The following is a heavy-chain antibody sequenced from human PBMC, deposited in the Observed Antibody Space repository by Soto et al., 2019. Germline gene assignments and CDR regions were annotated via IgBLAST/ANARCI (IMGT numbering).Heavy chain of an antibody. CDR1: GGTFSSYA. D-gene: IGHD3-22*01. J-gene: IGHJ4*02. CDR2: IIPIIGTA. CDR3: ARPSNYYDSGAYPCYFDS. V-gene: IGHV1-69*01. Sequence: QVQLVQSGAEVEKPGSSVKVSCKASGGTFSSYAISWVRQAPGQGLECMGGIIPIIGTANYAQKVQGRGTLTADESTRTAYIAVSSMRPQDTAVYYCARPSNYYDSGAYPCYFDSRGQGALVTVSS.